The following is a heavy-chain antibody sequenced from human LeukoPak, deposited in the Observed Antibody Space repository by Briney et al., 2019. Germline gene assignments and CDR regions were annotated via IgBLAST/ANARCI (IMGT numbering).Heavy chain of an antibody. J-gene: IGHJ4*02. D-gene: IGHD1-26*01. CDR3: ATNLIVGATIDY. CDR1: GFTFSDYG. CDR2: IHYDASNT. V-gene: IGHV3-30*02. Sequence: PGGSLRLSCAASGFTFSDYGMHWVRQAPGKGLEWVSFIHYDASNTFFADSVQGRFTISRDNSLDTVYLQMNRLRPEDTGIYYCATNLIVGATIDYWGQGTLVTVSS.